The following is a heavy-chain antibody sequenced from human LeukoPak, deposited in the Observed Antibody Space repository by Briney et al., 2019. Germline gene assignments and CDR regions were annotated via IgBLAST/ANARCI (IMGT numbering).Heavy chain of an antibody. CDR1: GGTFSSYT. V-gene: IGHV1-69*02. J-gene: IGHJ3*02. CDR2: IIPFLGIA. D-gene: IGHD2-2*01. Sequence: TSVKVSCKASGGTFSSYTISWVRQAPGQGLEWMGRIIPFLGIANYAQKFQGRVTITADKSTSTAYMELSSLRSEDTAVYYCASPRALYCSSTSCQTANGAFDIWGQGTMVTVSS. CDR3: ASPRALYCSSTSCQTANGAFDI.